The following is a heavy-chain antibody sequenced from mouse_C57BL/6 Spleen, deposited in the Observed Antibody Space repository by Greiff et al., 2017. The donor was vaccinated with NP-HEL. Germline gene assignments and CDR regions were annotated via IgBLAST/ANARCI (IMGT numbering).Heavy chain of an antibody. Sequence: EVKLVESGEGLVKPGGSLKLSCAASGFTFSSYAMSWVRQTPEKRLEWVAYISSGGDYIYYADTVKGRFTISRDNARNTLYLQMSSLKSEDTAMYYCTRGSYYGSSFYAMDYWGQGTSVTVSS. J-gene: IGHJ4*01. V-gene: IGHV5-9-1*02. CDR3: TRGSYYGSSFYAMDY. D-gene: IGHD1-1*01. CDR1: GFTFSSYA. CDR2: ISSGGDYI.